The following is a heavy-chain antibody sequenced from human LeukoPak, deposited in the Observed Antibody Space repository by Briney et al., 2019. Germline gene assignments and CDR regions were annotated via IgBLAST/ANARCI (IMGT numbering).Heavy chain of an antibody. Sequence: SQTLSLTCAISGDSVSSNSAAWNWIRQSPSRGLEWLGRTYYRSKWYNDYAVSVKSRITINPDTSKNQFSLQLNSVTPEDTAVYYCAREGYYYDSSGYYNLFHYWGQGTLVTVSS. CDR2: TYYRSKWYN. D-gene: IGHD3-22*01. CDR3: AREGYYYDSSGYYNLFHY. V-gene: IGHV6-1*01. J-gene: IGHJ4*02. CDR1: GDSVSSNSAA.